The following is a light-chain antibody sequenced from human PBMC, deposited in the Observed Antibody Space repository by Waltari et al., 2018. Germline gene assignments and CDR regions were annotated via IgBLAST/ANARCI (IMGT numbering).Light chain of an antibody. CDR2: DVS. CDR1: SSDVVGYNC. CDR3: NSYAGSNSVL. V-gene: IGLV2-8*01. J-gene: IGLJ2*01. Sequence: QSALTQPPPASGSPGQSVTISCTGTSSDVVGYNCLCWYQQHPGKAPKLMIYDVSKRPSGVPDRFSGSKSGNTAYLTVSGLQAEDEADYYCNSYAGSNSVLFGAGTKLTVL.